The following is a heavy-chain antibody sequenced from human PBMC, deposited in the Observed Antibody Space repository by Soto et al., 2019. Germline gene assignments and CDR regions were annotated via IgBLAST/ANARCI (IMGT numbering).Heavy chain of an antibody. CDR2: IRGGGGST. CDR1: GFTFSSYA. CDR3: AKTPNDFWSGPAPYYYYGMDV. Sequence: GGSLRLSCAASGFTFSSYAMSWVRQAPGRGRKWFSAIRGGGGSTYHAASVKGRFTISRDNSKNTLYLQMNSLRAEDTAVYYCAKTPNDFWSGPAPYYYYGMDVWGQGTTVTVSS. J-gene: IGHJ6*02. V-gene: IGHV3-23*01. D-gene: IGHD3-3*01.